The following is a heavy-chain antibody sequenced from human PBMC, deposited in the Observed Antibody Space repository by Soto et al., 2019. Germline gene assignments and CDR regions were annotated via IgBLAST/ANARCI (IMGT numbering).Heavy chain of an antibody. CDR2: IKSKTDGGTT. CDR3: TTVSPYIYGLDF. CDR1: GFTFGDYA. J-gene: IGHJ6*04. V-gene: IGHV3-15*01. Sequence: WGSLRLSCTASGFTFGDYAMSWFRQAPGKGLEWVGRIKSKTDGGTTDYAAPVKGRFTISRDDSKNTLYLQMNSLKTENTPVYYCTTVSPYIYGLDFGGKGTTVTAPQ. D-gene: IGHD1-1*01.